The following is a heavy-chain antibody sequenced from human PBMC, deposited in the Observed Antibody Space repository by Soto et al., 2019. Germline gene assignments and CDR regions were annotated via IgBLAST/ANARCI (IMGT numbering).Heavy chain of an antibody. D-gene: IGHD3-16*01. J-gene: IGHJ4*02. Sequence: PGGSLRLSCTASGFTFSSFGMPWVRQAPGKGLEWVSTVNGGGDSTHYADSVKGRFSIFRDNSKNTVYLQMNSLRAEDSAIYYCVKDVGDGFILYDFWGQGTLVTVSS. CDR3: VKDVGDGFILYDF. V-gene: IGHV3-23*01. CDR1: GFTFSSFG. CDR2: VNGGGDST.